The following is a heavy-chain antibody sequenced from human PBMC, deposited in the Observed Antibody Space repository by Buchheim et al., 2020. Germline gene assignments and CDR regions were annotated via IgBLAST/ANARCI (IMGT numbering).Heavy chain of an antibody. J-gene: IGHJ4*02. Sequence: EVQLVESGGGLVQPGGSLRLSCAASRFTFTNYWMSWVRQAPGKGLEWVANIKQDGDEKHYVDSVKGRFTISRDTAKNSLYLQMNSLRAEDTAVYYCARDARGYSDYDYMDYWGQGTL. CDR2: IKQDGDEK. V-gene: IGHV3-7*01. D-gene: IGHD5-12*01. CDR3: ARDARGYSDYDYMDY. CDR1: RFTFTNYW.